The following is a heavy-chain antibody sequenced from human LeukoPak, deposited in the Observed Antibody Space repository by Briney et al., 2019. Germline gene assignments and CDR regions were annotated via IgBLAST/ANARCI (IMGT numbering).Heavy chain of an antibody. V-gene: IGHV4-39*02. Sequence: SETLSLTCSVSGGSIRSGSFSWGWIRQPPGKGQEWIGNLYNSGSTYYNASLKSRVTISVDTSENHFSLRLTSVTAADTAVYYCARNPMDSSGWYTYFDYWGQGTLVTVSS. CDR2: LYNSGST. CDR1: GGSIRSGSFS. D-gene: IGHD6-19*01. J-gene: IGHJ4*02. CDR3: ARNPMDSSGWYTYFDY.